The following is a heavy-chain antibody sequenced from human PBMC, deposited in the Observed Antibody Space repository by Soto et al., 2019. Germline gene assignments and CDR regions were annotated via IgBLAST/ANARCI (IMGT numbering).Heavy chain of an antibody. Sequence: GGSLILSCAASGFPFSSYSMNWVRPAPGKGLEWVSYISSSSSTIYYADSVKGRFTISRDNAKNSLYLQMNSLRDEDTAVYYCARDHYDFWSGYHDYWGQGTLVTVSS. J-gene: IGHJ4*02. CDR3: ARDHYDFWSGYHDY. CDR1: GFPFSSYS. D-gene: IGHD3-3*01. V-gene: IGHV3-48*02. CDR2: ISSSSSTI.